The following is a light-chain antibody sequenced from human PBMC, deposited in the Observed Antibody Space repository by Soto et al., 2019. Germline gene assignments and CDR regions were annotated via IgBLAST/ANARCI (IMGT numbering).Light chain of an antibody. CDR3: QQYNSYWT. CDR1: QSISSW. J-gene: IGKJ1*01. CDR2: KAS. V-gene: IGKV1-5*03. Sequence: IQMTLAASTPAASVKFRVTSTCRASQSISSWLAWSQQKPGKAPKLPIYKASSLESGVPSRFSGSGSGTEFTLTISSLQPDDFATYYCQQYNSYWTFGQGTKVDI.